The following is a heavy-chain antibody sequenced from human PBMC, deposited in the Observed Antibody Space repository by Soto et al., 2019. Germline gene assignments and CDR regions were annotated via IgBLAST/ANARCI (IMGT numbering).Heavy chain of an antibody. CDR1: GDTFTRCG. CDR3: YAADFYCYGMDV. CDR2: ISAYNAKT. J-gene: IGHJ6*02. D-gene: IGHD2-2*01. Sequence: QVQLVQSGAEVKKPGASVKVSCKASGDTFTRCGISWVRQAPGQGLEWMGWISAYNAKTDYAQKFQGRVTLTTDTSTNTAYMELRSLRSDDTALYYCYAADFYCYGMDVWGPGTTVTVSS. V-gene: IGHV1-18*01.